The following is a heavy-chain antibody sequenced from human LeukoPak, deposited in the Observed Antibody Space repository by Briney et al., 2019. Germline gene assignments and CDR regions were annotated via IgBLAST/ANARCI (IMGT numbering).Heavy chain of an antibody. J-gene: IGHJ3*02. D-gene: IGHD2-2*02. CDR1: GFSFSYYW. CDR2: IKYDGSEK. CDR3: AIGWGDCGTVSCYTGGDVFDI. V-gene: IGHV3-7*01. Sequence: GGSLRLSCGASGFSFSYYWMTWVRQSPRKGLKWVAIIKYDGSEKYYVESVKGRFTISRDNAKNSLSLQMTSLRVEDTAMYYCAIGWGDCGTVSCYTGGDVFDIWGQGTKVTVSS.